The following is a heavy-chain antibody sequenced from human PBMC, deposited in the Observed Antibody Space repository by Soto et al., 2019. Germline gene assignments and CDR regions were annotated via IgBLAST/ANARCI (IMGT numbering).Heavy chain of an antibody. J-gene: IGHJ4*02. CDR3: ARVGRVTHHSIVVVTAGFDY. CDR2: IYYSGST. V-gene: IGHV4-30-4*02. Sequence: PSETLSLTCTVSGDSISSGDYYWSWIRQPPGKGLEWIAYIYYSGSTYYNPSLKSRVTISVDTSKNQFSLKLSSVTAADTAVYYCARVGRVTHHSIVVVTAGFDYWGQGTVVTVSS. CDR1: GDSISSGDYY. D-gene: IGHD2-21*02.